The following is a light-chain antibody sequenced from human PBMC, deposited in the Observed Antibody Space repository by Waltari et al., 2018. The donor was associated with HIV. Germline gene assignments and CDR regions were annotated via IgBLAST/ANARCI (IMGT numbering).Light chain of an antibody. CDR3: QQSYSTPDT. Sequence: DIQMTQSPSSLSESLGDRVNITCRASQSISSYLNWYQQKPGKAPKLLIYAASSLQSGVPSRFSGSGSATDFTLTISSLQPEDFATYYCQQSYSTPDTFGQGTKLEIK. V-gene: IGKV1-39*01. J-gene: IGKJ2*01. CDR1: QSISSY. CDR2: AAS.